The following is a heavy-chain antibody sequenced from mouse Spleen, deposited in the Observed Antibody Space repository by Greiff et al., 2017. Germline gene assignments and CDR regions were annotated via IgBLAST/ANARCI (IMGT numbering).Heavy chain of an antibody. CDR2: ISYDGSN. D-gene: IGHD2-4*01. J-gene: IGHJ4*01. Sequence: EVQRVESGPGLVKPSQSLSLTCSVTGYSITSGYYWNWIRQFPGNKLEWMGYISYDGSNNYNPSLKNRISITRDTSKNQFFLKLNSVTTEDTATYYCARRRDYDYDDAMDYWGQGTSVTVSS. CDR1: GYSITSGYY. CDR3: ARRRDYDYDDAMDY. V-gene: IGHV3-6*01.